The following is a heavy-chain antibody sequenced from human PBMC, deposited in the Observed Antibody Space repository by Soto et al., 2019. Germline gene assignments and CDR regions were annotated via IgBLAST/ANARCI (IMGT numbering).Heavy chain of an antibody. J-gene: IGHJ4*02. D-gene: IGHD2-15*01. V-gene: IGHV1-3*05. CDR1: EYTFTNYA. CDR3: ARDILFDY. CDR2: INAGNGNT. Sequence: QVQLVQSGAEEKKPGASVKGSCKASEYTFTNYALHWVRQAPGQRLEWMGWINAGNGNTKYSQKFQGRVTITRDTSASTAYMELSSLRSEDTAVYYCARDILFDYWGQGTLVTVSS.